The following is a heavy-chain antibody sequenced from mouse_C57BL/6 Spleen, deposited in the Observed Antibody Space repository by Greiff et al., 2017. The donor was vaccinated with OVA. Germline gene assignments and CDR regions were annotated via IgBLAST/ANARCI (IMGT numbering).Heavy chain of an antibody. V-gene: IGHV1-26*01. Sequence: EVQLQQSGPELVKPGASVKISCKASGYTFTDYYMNWVKQSHGKSLEWIGDINPNNGGTSYNQKFKGKATLTVDKSSSTAYMELRSLTSEDSAVYYCARSRITTVVGDAMDYWGQGTSVTVSS. CDR1: GYTFTDYY. D-gene: IGHD1-1*01. J-gene: IGHJ4*01. CDR2: INPNNGGT. CDR3: ARSRITTVVGDAMDY.